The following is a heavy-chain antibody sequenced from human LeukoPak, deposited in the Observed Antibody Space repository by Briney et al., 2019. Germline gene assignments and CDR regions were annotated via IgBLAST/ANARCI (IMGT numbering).Heavy chain of an antibody. J-gene: IGHJ4*02. D-gene: IGHD1-14*01. CDR1: GYTFTSYA. CDR2: INAGNGNT. CDR3: ARGRQWIPGILRISGFDY. V-gene: IGHV1-3*01. Sequence: ASVKVSCKASGYTFTSYAMHWVRQAPGQRLEWMGWINAGNGNTKYSQKFQGRVTITRDTSASTAYMELRSLRSDDTAVYYCARGRQWIPGILRISGFDYWGQGTLVTVSS.